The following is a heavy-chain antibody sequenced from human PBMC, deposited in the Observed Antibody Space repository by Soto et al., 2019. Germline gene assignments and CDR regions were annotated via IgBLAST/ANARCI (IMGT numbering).Heavy chain of an antibody. V-gene: IGHV3-11*01. J-gene: IGHJ6*03. CDR3: ARGDVVVVPAAMRGDEFYYYYMDV. CDR2: ISSSGSTI. D-gene: IGHD2-2*01. Sequence: GGSLRLSCAASGFTFSDYYMSWIRQAPGKGLEWVSYISSSGSTIYYADSVKGRFTISRDNAKNSLYLQMNSLRAEDTAVYYCARGDVVVVPAAMRGDEFYYYYMDVWGKGTTVTVSS. CDR1: GFTFSDYY.